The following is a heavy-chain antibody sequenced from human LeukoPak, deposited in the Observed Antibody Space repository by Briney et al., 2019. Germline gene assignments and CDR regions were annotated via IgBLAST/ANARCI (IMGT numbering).Heavy chain of an antibody. D-gene: IGHD3-3*01. CDR3: ARLRTYYDFWSGYYTRTYYYGMDV. V-gene: IGHV4-34*01. CDR1: GGSFSGYY. J-gene: IGHJ6*02. Sequence: SETLSLTCAVYGGSFSGYYWSWIRQPPGKGLEWIGEINHSGSTNYIPSLKSRVTISVDTSKNQFSLKLSSVTAADTAVYYCARLRTYYDFWSGYYTRTYYYGMDVWGQGTTVTVSS. CDR2: INHSGST.